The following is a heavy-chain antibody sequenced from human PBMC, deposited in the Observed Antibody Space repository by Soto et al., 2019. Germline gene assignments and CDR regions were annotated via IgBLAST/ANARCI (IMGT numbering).Heavy chain of an antibody. D-gene: IGHD3-3*01. Sequence: PGGSLRLSCAASGFTSNDYAMHWVRQAPGKGLEWVSGIYYNSDRIDYGDSVKGRFATSRDNAKNSLYLQMNSLRPEDTAVYYCARGSGSAQDFWSGYLPLDYYYYMDVGGKGTRVTVPS. CDR3: ARGSGSAQDFWSGYLPLDYYYYMDV. CDR2: IYYNSDRI. CDR1: GFTSNDYA. V-gene: IGHV3-9*02. J-gene: IGHJ6*03.